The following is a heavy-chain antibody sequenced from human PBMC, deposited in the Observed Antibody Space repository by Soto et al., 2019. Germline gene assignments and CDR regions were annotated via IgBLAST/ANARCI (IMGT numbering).Heavy chain of an antibody. J-gene: IGHJ3*02. D-gene: IGHD2-15*01. CDR2: IGTAGDT. CDR3: ARGPTEYCSGGSCYRDGAFDI. Sequence: EVQLVESGGGLVQPGGSLRLSCAASGFTFSSYDMHWVRQATGKGLEWVSAIGTAGDTYYPGSVKGRFTISRENAKNSLXLXTNSLRAGDTAVYYCARGPTEYCSGGSCYRDGAFDIWGQGTMVTVSS. V-gene: IGHV3-13*01. CDR1: GFTFSSYD.